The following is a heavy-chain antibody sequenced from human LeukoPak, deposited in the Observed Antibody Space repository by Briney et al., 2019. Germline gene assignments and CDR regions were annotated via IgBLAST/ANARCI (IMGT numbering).Heavy chain of an antibody. V-gene: IGHV3-23*01. Sequence: GGSLRLSCAASGFTFSSYAMSWVRQAPGKGLEWVSAISGSGGSTYYADSVKGRFTISRDNSKNTLYLQMNSLRAEDTAVYYCARDNASSGWYDYFDYWGQGTLVTVSS. CDR3: ARDNASSGWYDYFDY. CDR2: ISGSGGST. CDR1: GFTFSSYA. J-gene: IGHJ4*02. D-gene: IGHD6-19*01.